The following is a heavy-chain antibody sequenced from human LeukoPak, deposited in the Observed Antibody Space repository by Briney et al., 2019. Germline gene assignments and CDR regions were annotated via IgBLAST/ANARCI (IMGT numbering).Heavy chain of an antibody. Sequence: SETLSLTCTVSGGSISGYYWSWIRQPPGKGLEWIGYIYYSGSTNYNPSLKSRVTISVNTSKNQFSLKLSSVTAADTAVYYCSGGYYYDSSGPFDYWGQGTLVTVSS. CDR3: SGGYYYDSSGPFDY. V-gene: IGHV4-59*01. CDR1: GGSISGYY. D-gene: IGHD3-22*01. J-gene: IGHJ4*02. CDR2: IYYSGST.